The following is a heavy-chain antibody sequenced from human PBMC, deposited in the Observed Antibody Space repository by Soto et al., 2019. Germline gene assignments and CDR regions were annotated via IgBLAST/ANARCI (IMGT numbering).Heavy chain of an antibody. V-gene: IGHV1-69*13. CDR2: IIPIFGTA. D-gene: IGHD6-19*01. Sequence: GASVKVSCKASGGTFSSYAISWVRQAPGQGLEWMGGIIPIFGTANYAQKFQGRVTITADESTSTAYMELSSLRSEDTAVYYCATGAGVAATGAFDIWGQGTMVTVSS. CDR1: GGTFSSYA. CDR3: ATGAGVAATGAFDI. J-gene: IGHJ3*02.